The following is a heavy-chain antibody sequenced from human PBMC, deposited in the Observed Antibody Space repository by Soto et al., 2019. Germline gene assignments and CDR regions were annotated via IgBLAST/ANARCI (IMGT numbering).Heavy chain of an antibody. V-gene: IGHV4-39*01. J-gene: IGHJ5*02. CDR2: IYYSGST. Sequence: SETLSLTCTVSGGSISSSSYYWGWIRQPPGKGLEWIGSIYYSGSTYYNPSLKSRVTISVDTSKNQFSLKLSSVTAADTAVYYCARLDMVRGLWFDPWGQGTLVTVS. CDR1: GGSISSSSYY. CDR3: ARLDMVRGLWFDP. D-gene: IGHD3-10*01.